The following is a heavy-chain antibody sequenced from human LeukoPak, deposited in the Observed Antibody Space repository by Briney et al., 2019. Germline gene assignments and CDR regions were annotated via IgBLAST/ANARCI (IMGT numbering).Heavy chain of an antibody. J-gene: IGHJ4*02. Sequence: PGESLKVSCKSSGYTFTTYWIGWVRQMPGKGLEWMGIIHPGDSDTRYSPSFQGQVTISADKSISTAYLQWSSLKASDTAIYYCASYYSSSFYYFDYWGQGTLVTVSS. CDR1: GYTFTTYW. D-gene: IGHD6-13*01. CDR3: ASYYSSSFYYFDY. V-gene: IGHV5-51*01. CDR2: IHPGDSDT.